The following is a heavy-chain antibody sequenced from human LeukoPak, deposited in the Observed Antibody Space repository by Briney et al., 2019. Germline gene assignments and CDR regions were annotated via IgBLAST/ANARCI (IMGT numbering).Heavy chain of an antibody. Sequence: ASVKVSCKASGYTFTSYGISWVRQAPGQGLEWMGWINAGNGNTKYSQKFQGRVTITRDTSASTAYMELSSLRSEDTAVYYCARDPLAYRGQGTLVTVSS. D-gene: IGHD1-1*01. CDR3: ARDPLAY. CDR2: INAGNGNT. V-gene: IGHV1-3*01. J-gene: IGHJ4*02. CDR1: GYTFTSYG.